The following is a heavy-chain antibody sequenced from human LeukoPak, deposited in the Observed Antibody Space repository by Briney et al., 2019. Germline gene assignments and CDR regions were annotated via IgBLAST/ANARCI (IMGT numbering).Heavy chain of an antibody. Sequence: PSETLSLTCTVSGGSISSSSYYWGWIRQPPGKGLEWIGSIYYSGSTNYNPSLKSRVTISVDTSKNQFSLKLSSVTAADTAVYYCASSKRVPLVDYWGQGTLVTVSS. J-gene: IGHJ4*02. CDR2: IYYSGST. CDR3: ASSKRVPLVDY. V-gene: IGHV4-39*07. CDR1: GGSISSSSYY.